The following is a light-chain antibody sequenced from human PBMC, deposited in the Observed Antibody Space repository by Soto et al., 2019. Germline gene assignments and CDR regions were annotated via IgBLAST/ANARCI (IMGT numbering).Light chain of an antibody. CDR2: GAY. Sequence: EIVLTQSPGTLSLSPGQRATLACRASQSVSSSYLAWYQQKHGQAPRLLIYGAYSRATGITDRISSSGCGTDSTLTISRREPEDIAVYYCQHYGSSPRYTFGQGTKLEIK. V-gene: IGKV3-20*01. CDR3: QHYGSSPRYT. CDR1: QSVSSSY. J-gene: IGKJ2*01.